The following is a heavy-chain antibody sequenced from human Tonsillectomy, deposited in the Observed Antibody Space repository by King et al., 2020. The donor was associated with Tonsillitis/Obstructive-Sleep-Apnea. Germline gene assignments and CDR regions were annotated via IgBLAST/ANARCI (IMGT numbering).Heavy chain of an antibody. CDR2: IIPIFGTA. D-gene: IGHD2-2*01. CDR1: GGTFSSYA. Sequence: QLVQSGAEVKKPGSSVKVSCKASGGTFSSYAISWVRQAPGQGLEWMGGIIPIFGTANYAQKFQGRVRITADESTSTAYMELSSLRSEDTAVYYCARDLRDCSSTSCLDAFDIWGQGTMVTVSS. CDR3: ARDLRDCSSTSCLDAFDI. J-gene: IGHJ3*02. V-gene: IGHV1-69*01.